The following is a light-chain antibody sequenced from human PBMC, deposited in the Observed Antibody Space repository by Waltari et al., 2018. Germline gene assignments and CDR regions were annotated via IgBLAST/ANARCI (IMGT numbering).Light chain of an antibody. J-gene: IGLJ3*02. CDR1: SSNVGTIP. Sequence: QSAMTPPPSASGTPRQTVTIPRFVGSSNVGTIPVNWYQQRPGTAPKVLIYSNNQRRSGVPDRFSGSKSGTTASLDIRGLQSEDEADYYCAAWDYNLNGVLYGGGTKLTVL. CDR2: SNN. V-gene: IGLV1-44*01. CDR3: AAWDYNLNGVL.